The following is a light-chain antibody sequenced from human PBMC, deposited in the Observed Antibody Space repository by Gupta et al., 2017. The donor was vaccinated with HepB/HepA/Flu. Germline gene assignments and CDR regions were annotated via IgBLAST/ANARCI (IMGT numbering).Light chain of an antibody. CDR1: QSVNTY. CDR3: QQRTNWRIT. V-gene: IGKV3-11*01. CDR2: DAS. J-gene: IGKJ5*01. Sequence: EIVLTQSPATLCLSPGDRANLSCRASQSVNTYLAWYQQKPGQAPRLLIYDASNRATGIPARFSGSGSGTDFTLTIDSLEPEDFAVYYCQQRTNWRITFGQGTRLEIK.